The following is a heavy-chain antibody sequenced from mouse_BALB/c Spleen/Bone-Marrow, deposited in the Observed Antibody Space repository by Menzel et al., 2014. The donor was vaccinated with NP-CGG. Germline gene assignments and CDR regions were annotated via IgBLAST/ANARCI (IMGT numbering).Heavy chain of an antibody. V-gene: IGHV2-9*02. CDR1: GFSLTSYG. Sequence: VQLQQSGPGLVAPSQSLSITCTVSGFSLTSYGVHWVRQPPGKGLEWLGVIWAGGSTNYNSALMSRLSISKDNSKSQVFLKMNSLQTDDTAMYYCARDYGSSYYAMDYWGQRTSVTVSS. J-gene: IGHJ4*01. CDR2: IWAGGST. D-gene: IGHD1-1*01. CDR3: ARDYGSSYYAMDY.